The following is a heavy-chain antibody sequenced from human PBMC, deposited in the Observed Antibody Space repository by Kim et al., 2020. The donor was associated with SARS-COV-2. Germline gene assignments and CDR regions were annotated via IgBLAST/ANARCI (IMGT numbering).Heavy chain of an antibody. Sequence: TTKYAQTFQGRVTITADESTSTAYMELSSLRSEDTAVYYCARASGYSYGTNWGQGTLVTVSS. D-gene: IGHD5-18*01. V-gene: IGHV1-69*01. J-gene: IGHJ4*02. CDR3: ARASGYSYGTN. CDR2: TT.